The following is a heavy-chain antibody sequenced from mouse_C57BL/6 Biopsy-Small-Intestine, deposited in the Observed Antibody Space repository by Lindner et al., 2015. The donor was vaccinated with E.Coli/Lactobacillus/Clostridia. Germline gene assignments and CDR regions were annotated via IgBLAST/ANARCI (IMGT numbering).Heavy chain of an antibody. CDR3: ARNLLRPTRADY. Sequence: VQLQESGPELVKPGASVKISCKASGYAFSSSWMNWVEQRPGKGLEWIGRIYPGDGDTNYNGKFKGKATLTADKSSSTAYMQLSSLTSEDSAVYFCARNLLRPTRADYWGQGTTLTVSS. V-gene: IGHV1-82*01. D-gene: IGHD1-2*01. CDR2: IYPGDGDT. J-gene: IGHJ2*01. CDR1: GYAFSSSW.